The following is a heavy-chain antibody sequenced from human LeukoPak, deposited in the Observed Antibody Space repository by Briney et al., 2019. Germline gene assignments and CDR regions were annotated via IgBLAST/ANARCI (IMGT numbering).Heavy chain of an antibody. Sequence: ASVKVSCKASGYTFTSYGISWVRQAPGQGLEWMGWISAYNGNTNYAQKLQGRVTMTTDTSTSTAYMELRSLRSDDTAVYYCARDEGYRYCSGGSCYSIDYWGQGTLVTVSS. CDR2: ISAYNGNT. D-gene: IGHD2-15*01. J-gene: IGHJ4*02. CDR3: ARDEGYRYCSGGSCYSIDY. CDR1: GYTFTSYG. V-gene: IGHV1-18*01.